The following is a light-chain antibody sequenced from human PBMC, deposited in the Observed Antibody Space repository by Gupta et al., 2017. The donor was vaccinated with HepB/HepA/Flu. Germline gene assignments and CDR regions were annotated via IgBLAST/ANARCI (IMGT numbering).Light chain of an antibody. CDR3: QQSYSTPGYT. J-gene: IGKJ2*01. Sequence: DIQMTQSPYSLSASVGDRVTITCRASQSISSYLNWYQQKPGKAPKLLIYATSSLQSGVPSRCSGSGSGTDFTLTISSLQPEDFATYYCQQSYSTPGYTFGQGTKLEIK. CDR2: ATS. CDR1: QSISSY. V-gene: IGKV1-39*01.